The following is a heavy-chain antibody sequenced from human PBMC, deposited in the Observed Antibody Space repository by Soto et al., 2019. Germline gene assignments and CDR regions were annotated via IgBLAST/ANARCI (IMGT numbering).Heavy chain of an antibody. Sequence: QVQLVQSGAEVKKPGASVKVSCKASGYTFTNYAMHWVRQAPGQRLEWMGWINAGNGNTKYSQQFQGRXTXTXXTTASTAYMELSSRRAEATAVYYWGRGSGLTWFDPWGQGTLVTVSS. CDR3: GRGSGLTWFDP. J-gene: IGHJ5*02. CDR2: INAGNGNT. V-gene: IGHV1-3*01. D-gene: IGHD3-10*01. CDR1: GYTFTNYA.